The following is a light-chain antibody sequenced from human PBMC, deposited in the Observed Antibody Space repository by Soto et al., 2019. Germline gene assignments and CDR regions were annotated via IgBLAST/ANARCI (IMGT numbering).Light chain of an antibody. CDR2: GAF. CDR3: HQYYSWPLT. V-gene: IGKV3-15*01. CDR1: QTVGID. Sequence: RVMTQSPATLSVSPGERATLSCRASQTVGIDLAWYQQKPGQAPRLLIYGAFTRATDIPARFSGSGSGTEVTLTISSLQSEDFAVYYCHQYYSWPLTFGGGTKVEI. J-gene: IGKJ4*01.